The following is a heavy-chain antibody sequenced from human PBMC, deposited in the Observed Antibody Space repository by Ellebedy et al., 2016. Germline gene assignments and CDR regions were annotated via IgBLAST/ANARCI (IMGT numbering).Heavy chain of an antibody. CDR3: ASYDYGGNSPFDP. CDR1: GGSISNSYSF. J-gene: IGHJ5*02. CDR2: IYYIGNT. D-gene: IGHD4-23*01. Sequence: SETLSLXXTVSGGSISNSYSFWGWVRQPPGKGLEWIGSIYYIGNTYYSPSLKSRLTVSADTSKGQFSLRLSSVTAADTAVYYCASYDYGGNSPFDPWGQGTLVTVSS. V-gene: IGHV4-39*07.